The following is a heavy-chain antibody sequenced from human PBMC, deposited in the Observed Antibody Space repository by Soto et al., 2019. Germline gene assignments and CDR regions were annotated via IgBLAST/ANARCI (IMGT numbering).Heavy chain of an antibody. Sequence: PSETLSLTCTVSGGSISSGDYYWSWIRQPPGKGLEWIGYIYYSGSTYYNPSLKSRLTMSVDTSKNQFSLTLRSVTAAATAVYYCAIGMTGGRGVIIHYCQHWGQGTRVAASS. V-gene: IGHV4-30-4*01. CDR3: AIGMTGGRGVIIHYCQH. CDR1: GGSISSGDYY. CDR2: IYYSGST. J-gene: IGHJ1*01. D-gene: IGHD3-10*01.